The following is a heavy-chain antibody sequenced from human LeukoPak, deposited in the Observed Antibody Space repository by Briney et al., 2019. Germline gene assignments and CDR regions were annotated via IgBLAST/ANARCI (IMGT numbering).Heavy chain of an antibody. CDR3: ARGIVPADYYFDY. CDR1: GFTFSTYW. D-gene: IGHD2-2*01. V-gene: IGHV3-74*01. CDR2: ITSDRTST. Sequence: GGSLRLSCAASGFTFSTYWMHWVRQAPGKGLVWVSRITSDRTSTSYAGSVKGRFTISRDNAKNTLYLQMNGLRAEDTAVYYCARGIVPADYYFDYWGQGTLVTVSS. J-gene: IGHJ4*02.